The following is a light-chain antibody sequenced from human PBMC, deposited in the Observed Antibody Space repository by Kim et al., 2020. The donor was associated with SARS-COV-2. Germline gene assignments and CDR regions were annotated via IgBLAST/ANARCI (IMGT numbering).Light chain of an antibody. V-gene: IGKV3-15*01. Sequence: PWERAPLYCRASESVGNNVAWHHQKAGQAPQLLFYGASTGAAGIQGRCSCSGSGTEFTLTISILQSDDLAVYSCQQYDDWPPWTFGQGTKVDI. J-gene: IGKJ1*01. CDR3: QQYDDWPPWT. CDR1: ESVGNN. CDR2: GAS.